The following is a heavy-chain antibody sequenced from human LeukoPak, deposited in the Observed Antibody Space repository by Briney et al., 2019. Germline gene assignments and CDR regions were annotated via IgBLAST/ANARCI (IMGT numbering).Heavy chain of an antibody. CDR3: ARGDGSSRTFDY. CDR2: ISSNGGST. J-gene: IGHJ4*02. D-gene: IGHD6-13*01. V-gene: IGHV3-64*01. CDR1: GFTFSSYA. Sequence: GGSLRLSCAASGFTFSSYAMHWVRQAPGKGLEYVSAISSNGGSTYYANSVKGRFTISRDNSKDTLYLQMGSLRAEDMAVYYYARGDGSSRTFDYWGQGTLVTVSS.